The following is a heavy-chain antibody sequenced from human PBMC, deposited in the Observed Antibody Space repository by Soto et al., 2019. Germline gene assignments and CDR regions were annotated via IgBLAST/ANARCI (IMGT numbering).Heavy chain of an antibody. CDR2: IIPILGIA. D-gene: IGHD3-22*01. CDR3: ARDLAQYDSSGYAAFDI. CDR1: GGTFSSYT. Sequence: SVKVSCKASGGTFSSYTISWVRQAPGQGLEWMGRIIPILGIANYAQKFQGRVTITADKSTSTAYMELSSLRSEDTAVYYCARDLAQYDSSGYAAFDIWGQGTMVTVS. V-gene: IGHV1-69*04. J-gene: IGHJ3*02.